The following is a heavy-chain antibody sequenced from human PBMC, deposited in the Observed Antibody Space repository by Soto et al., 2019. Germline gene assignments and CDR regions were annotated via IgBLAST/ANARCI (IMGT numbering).Heavy chain of an antibody. CDR3: ARHGASLLNGMDV. D-gene: IGHD4-17*01. Sequence: QVQLVQSGDEVKKPGASVKVTCKASGYTFNRYGLSWVRQAPGQGLEWMGWISAYNGNIKNAQKLQGRVTMTTDTSTSTAYMELRSLRSDDTAVYYCARHGASLLNGMDVWGQGTTVTVSS. J-gene: IGHJ6*02. CDR1: GYTFNRYG. V-gene: IGHV1-18*01. CDR2: ISAYNGNI.